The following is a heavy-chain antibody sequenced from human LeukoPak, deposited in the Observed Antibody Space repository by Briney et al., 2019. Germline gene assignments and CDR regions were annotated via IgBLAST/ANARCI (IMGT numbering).Heavy chain of an antibody. V-gene: IGHV4-34*01. Sequence: PSETLSLTSAVYGGSFSGYYWSWIRQPPGKGLEWIGEINHSGSTNYNPSLKSRVTISVDTSKNQFSLKLSSVTAADTAVYYCARAGYDYVWGSYRYASYYFDYWGQGTLVTVSS. D-gene: IGHD3-16*02. CDR2: INHSGST. CDR1: GGSFSGYY. CDR3: ARAGYDYVWGSYRYASYYFDY. J-gene: IGHJ4*02.